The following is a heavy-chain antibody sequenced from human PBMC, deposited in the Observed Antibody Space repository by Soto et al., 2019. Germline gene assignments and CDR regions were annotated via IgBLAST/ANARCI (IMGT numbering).Heavy chain of an antibody. CDR3: ARARGSNVHFYD. CDR2: INTDGSNT. Sequence: EVQLVESGGGLVQPGGSLRLSCAASGLTFSSYWMHWVRQAPGKGLVWVSRINTDGSNTTYADSVKGRFTISRDNTKNTLYLQMNSLRVEDTAVYYCARARGSNVHFYDWGQGTLVTVSS. J-gene: IGHJ4*02. V-gene: IGHV3-74*01. CDR1: GLTFSSYW. D-gene: IGHD1-26*01.